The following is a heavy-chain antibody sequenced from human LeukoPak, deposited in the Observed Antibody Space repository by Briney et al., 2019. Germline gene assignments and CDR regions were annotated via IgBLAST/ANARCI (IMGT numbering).Heavy chain of an antibody. J-gene: IGHJ4*01. V-gene: IGHV4-39*01. CDR3: ARHNPFFDS. Sequence: SETLSLTCTVSAGSITSSRCYWGWIRQPPGKGLEWIGSIYYSGTTYYNPSLKSRVAISVDTSKNQFSLKLNSVTAADSAVYYCARHNPFFDSWGQGTLGTGSS. CDR2: IYYSGTT. CDR1: AGSITSSRCY.